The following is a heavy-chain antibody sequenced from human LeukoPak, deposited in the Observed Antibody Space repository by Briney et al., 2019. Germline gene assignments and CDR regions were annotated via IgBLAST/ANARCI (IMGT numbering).Heavy chain of an antibody. CDR1: GFTVNSNY. J-gene: IGHJ4*02. V-gene: IGHV3-66*01. CDR3: ARDKTSVGPFDY. CDR2: IYSGGST. D-gene: IGHD1-26*01. Sequence: GGSLRLSCAASGFTVNSNYMNWVRQAQGKGLEWVSIIYSGGSTYYADSVKGRFTVSRDNSKNTVYLQMYSLRAEDTAVYYCARDKTSVGPFDYWGQGTLVTVSS.